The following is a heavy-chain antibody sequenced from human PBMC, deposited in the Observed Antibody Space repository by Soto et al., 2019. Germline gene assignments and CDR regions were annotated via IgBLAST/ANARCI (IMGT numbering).Heavy chain of an antibody. J-gene: IGHJ4*02. CDR1: GFTFSSYG. Sequence: GGSLRLSCAASGFTFSSYGMHWVRQAPGKGLEWVAVISYDGSNKYYADSVKGRFTISRDNSTNTLYLQMNSLRAEDTAVYYCAKETDSSSLYWGQGTLVTVSS. CDR2: ISYDGSNK. D-gene: IGHD6-6*01. CDR3: AKETDSSSLY. V-gene: IGHV3-30*18.